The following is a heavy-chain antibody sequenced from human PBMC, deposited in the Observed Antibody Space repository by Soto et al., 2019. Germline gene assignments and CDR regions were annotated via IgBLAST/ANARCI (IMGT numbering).Heavy chain of an antibody. CDR2: ISAYNGNT. CDR1: GYTFTSYG. D-gene: IGHD6-13*01. CDR3: AREEEFEVAAAGTYYYYGMDV. V-gene: IGHV1-18*01. Sequence: ASVKVSCKASGYTFTSYGISWVRQAPGQGLEWMGWISAYNGNTNYAQKLQGRVTMTTDTSTSTAYMELRSLRSDDTAVYYCAREEEFEVAAAGTYYYYGMDVWGQGTTATVSS. J-gene: IGHJ6*02.